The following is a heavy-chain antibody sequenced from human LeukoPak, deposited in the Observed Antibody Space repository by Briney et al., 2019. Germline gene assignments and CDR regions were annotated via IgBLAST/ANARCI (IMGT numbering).Heavy chain of an antibody. CDR2: IYYSGST. D-gene: IGHD5-18*01. V-gene: IGHV4-59*01. CDR1: GGSISSYY. J-gene: IGHJ6*02. CDR3: ARQGYSYGIYYYGMDV. Sequence: PSETLSLTCTVSGGSISSYYWSWIRQPPGKGLEWIGYIYYSGSTNYNPSLKSRVTISVDTSKNQFSLKLSSVTAADTAVYYCARQGYSYGIYYYGMDVWGQGTTVTVSS.